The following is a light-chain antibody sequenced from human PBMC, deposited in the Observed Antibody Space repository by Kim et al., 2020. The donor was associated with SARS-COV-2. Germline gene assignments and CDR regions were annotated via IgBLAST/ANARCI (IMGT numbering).Light chain of an antibody. V-gene: IGLV3-19*01. CDR1: RLRSYY. CDR3: NSRDSNDNVV. J-gene: IGLJ2*01. Sequence: ALGQPVRITCQGDRLRSYYATWYQQKPGPAPILVIYGKNNRPSGIPDRFSGSSSGNTASLTITGTQAGDEADYYCNSRDSNDNVVFGGGTQLTVL. CDR2: GKN.